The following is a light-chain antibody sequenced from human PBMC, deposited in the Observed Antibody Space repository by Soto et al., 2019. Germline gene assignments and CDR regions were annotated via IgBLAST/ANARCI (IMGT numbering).Light chain of an antibody. CDR2: DVS. Sequence: QSVLTQPRSVSGSPGQSVTISCTGTSSDVGGYNYVPWYQQHPGKAPKLMIYDVSKRPSGVPDRFSGSKSGNTASPTISGLQAEDEADYYCCSYAGSYTYVFGTGTKVTVL. CDR1: SSDVGGYNY. V-gene: IGLV2-11*01. CDR3: CSYAGSYTYV. J-gene: IGLJ1*01.